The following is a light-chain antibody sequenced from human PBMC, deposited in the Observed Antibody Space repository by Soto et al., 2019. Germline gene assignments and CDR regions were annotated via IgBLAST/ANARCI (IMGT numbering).Light chain of an antibody. Sequence: EIVLTQSPGTLSLSPGERATLSCRASQSVSSSYLAWYQQKPGQAPRLLIYGAFKRATGIPDRFSGSGSGTDFTLTISRMEPEDFALYYCQQYGSSPPTFGQGTKVDIK. J-gene: IGKJ1*01. CDR1: QSVSSSY. CDR3: QQYGSSPPT. CDR2: GAF. V-gene: IGKV3-20*01.